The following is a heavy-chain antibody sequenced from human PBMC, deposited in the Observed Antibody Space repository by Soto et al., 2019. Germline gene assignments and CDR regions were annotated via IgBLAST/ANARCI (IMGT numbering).Heavy chain of an antibody. CDR2: ISYDGSSK. Sequence: LRLSCAASGFSFGNYGMHWVRQAPGKGLEWVAVISYDGSSKYHADSVKGRFTISRGNSKNTLHLQMNSLRAEDTAVYYCSKDRRGGRAVLDSWGQGTPVTVSS. J-gene: IGHJ4*02. D-gene: IGHD2-8*01. V-gene: IGHV3-30*18. CDR1: GFSFGNYG. CDR3: SKDRRGGRAVLDS.